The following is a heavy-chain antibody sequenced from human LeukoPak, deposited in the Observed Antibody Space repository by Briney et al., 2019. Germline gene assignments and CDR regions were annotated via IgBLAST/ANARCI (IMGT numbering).Heavy chain of an antibody. CDR3: AREPRYYGSGSCFDY. V-gene: IGHV4-39*07. CDR1: GGSISSGGYY. J-gene: IGHJ4*02. Sequence: PSETLSLTCTVSGGSISSGGYYWSWIRQPPGKGLEWIGEINHSGSTNYNPSLKSRVTISVDTSKNQFSLKLSSVTAADTAVYYCAREPRYYGSGSCFDYWGQGTLVTVSS. CDR2: INHSGST. D-gene: IGHD3-10*01.